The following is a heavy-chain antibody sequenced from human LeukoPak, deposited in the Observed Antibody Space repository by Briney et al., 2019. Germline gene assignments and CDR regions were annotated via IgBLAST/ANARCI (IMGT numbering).Heavy chain of an antibody. Sequence: SETLSLTCAVYGGSFNGYYWSWIRQPPGKGLEWIGEINHSGSTNYNPSLKSRVTISVDTPKNQSSLKLSSVTAADTAVYYCARGLRVVVVAATPGYYYYYGMDVWGQGTTVTVSS. CDR2: INHSGST. CDR3: ARGLRVVVVAATPGYYYYYGMDV. V-gene: IGHV4-34*01. CDR1: GGSFNGYY. D-gene: IGHD2-15*01. J-gene: IGHJ6*02.